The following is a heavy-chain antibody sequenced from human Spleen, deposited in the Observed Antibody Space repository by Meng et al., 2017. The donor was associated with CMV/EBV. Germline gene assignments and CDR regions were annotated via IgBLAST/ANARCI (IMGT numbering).Heavy chain of an antibody. CDR1: GGSVSSGSYY. V-gene: IGHV4-61*01. CDR2: ISYIGST. Sequence: VSGGSVSSGSYYWTWLRQPPGKGLEWIGYISYIGSTNYNPSLKSRVAISVDTSKNQFSLKLSSVTAADTAIFYCARDILERNAFDMWGQGTMVTVSS. CDR3: ARDILERNAFDM. D-gene: IGHD1-1*01. J-gene: IGHJ3*02.